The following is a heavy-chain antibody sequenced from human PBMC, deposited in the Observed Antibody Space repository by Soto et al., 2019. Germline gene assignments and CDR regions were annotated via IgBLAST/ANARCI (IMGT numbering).Heavy chain of an antibody. V-gene: IGHV4-59*01. CDR3: ARARFCTSTSCYHYFDF. J-gene: IGHJ4*02. CDR1: GGSISSYY. CDR2: IYSNGRT. D-gene: IGHD2-2*01. Sequence: SETLSLTCTVSGGSISSYYWTWIRQPPGKGLEWIGYIYSNGRTNYNPSLKSRVTISVDTSKNHFSLKLSSVTPADTAVYYCARARFCTSTSCYHYFDFWGQGTLVTVSS.